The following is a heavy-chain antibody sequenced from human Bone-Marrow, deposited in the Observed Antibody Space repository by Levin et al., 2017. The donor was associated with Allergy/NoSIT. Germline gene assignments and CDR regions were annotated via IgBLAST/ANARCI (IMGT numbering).Heavy chain of an antibody. Sequence: ASVKVSCKASGYTFTGYYMHWVRQAPGQGLEWMGWINPNSGGTNYAQKFQGRVTMTRDTSISTAYMELSRLRSDDTAVYYCATLGFIAAAGRLIFDYWGQGTLVTVSS. CDR3: ATLGFIAAAGRLIFDY. V-gene: IGHV1-2*02. CDR1: GYTFTGYY. J-gene: IGHJ4*02. D-gene: IGHD6-13*01. CDR2: INPNSGGT.